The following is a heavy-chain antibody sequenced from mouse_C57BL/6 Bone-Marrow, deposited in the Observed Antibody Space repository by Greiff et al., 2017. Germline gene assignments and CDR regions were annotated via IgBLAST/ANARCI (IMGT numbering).Heavy chain of an antibody. CDR2: LRSKRSNYAT. Sequence: EVHLVESGGGLVQPKGSLKLSCAASGFTFNTSAMHWVRQAPGKGLEWVARLRSKRSNYATYYADSVKDRFTISRDDSQSMLYLQMNSLKTEDTAMYYGVRRGAMDYWGQGTSVTVSS. CDR1: GFTFNTSA. V-gene: IGHV10-3*01. J-gene: IGHJ4*01. CDR3: VRRGAMDY.